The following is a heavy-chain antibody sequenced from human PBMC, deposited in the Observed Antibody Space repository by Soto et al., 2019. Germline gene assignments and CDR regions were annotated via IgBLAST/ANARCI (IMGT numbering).Heavy chain of an antibody. CDR1: GFTFSSYA. D-gene: IGHD6-13*01. CDR2: ISGSGGST. Sequence: PGGSLRLSCAASGFTFSSYAMSWVRQAPGKGLEWVSAISGSGGSTYYADSVKGRFTISRDNSKNTLYLQMNSLRAEDTAVYYCAKDLGSGIAAAATNWFDPWGQGTLVTVSS. V-gene: IGHV3-23*01. J-gene: IGHJ5*02. CDR3: AKDLGSGIAAAATNWFDP.